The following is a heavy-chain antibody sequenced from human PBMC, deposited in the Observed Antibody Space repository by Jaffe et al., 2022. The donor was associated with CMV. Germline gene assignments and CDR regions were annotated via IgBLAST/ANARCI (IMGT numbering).Heavy chain of an antibody. Sequence: EVQLVESGGALVQPGGSLRLSCAASGFTFSNYWMSWVRQAPGKGLEWVANIKDDGGEKYYVDSVKGRFTISRDNAKNSLYLQMNSLRAEDTAVYYCGSTPRRLPFDIWGQGTVVIVSS. J-gene: IGHJ3*02. CDR3: GSTPRRLPFDI. CDR1: GFTFSNYW. V-gene: IGHV3-7*01. CDR2: IKDDGGEK.